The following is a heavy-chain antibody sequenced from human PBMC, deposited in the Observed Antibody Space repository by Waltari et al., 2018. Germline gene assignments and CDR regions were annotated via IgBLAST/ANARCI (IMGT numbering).Heavy chain of an antibody. CDR3: ARSPTGTGYLYYCGY. D-gene: IGHD2-8*02. CDR2: MYGARTT. V-gene: IGHV3-66*01. J-gene: IGHJ4*02. Sequence: EVQLVESGGGLVQPGGSLRLSCAASGFTVRTNYRSWVRQAPGRGLAWVAVMYGARTTYSADSVKGRFTISRDNSKNTMYLQMDTLRAEDTAVYYCARSPTGTGYLYYCGYWGQGTLVTVSS. CDR1: GFTVRTNY.